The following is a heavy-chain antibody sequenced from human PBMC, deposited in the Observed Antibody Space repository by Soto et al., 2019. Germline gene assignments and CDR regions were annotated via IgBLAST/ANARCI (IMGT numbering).Heavy chain of an antibody. CDR2: IYHSGST. J-gene: IGHJ4*02. CDR3: ARHGFGVVTAFDY. CDR1: GGSISSGGYS. V-gene: IGHV4-30-2*01. D-gene: IGHD2-21*02. Sequence: PSETLSLTCAVSGGSISSGGYSWSWIRQPPGKGLEWIGYIYHSGSTYYNPSLKSRVTISVDRSKNQFSLKLSSVTAADTAVYYCARHGFGVVTAFDYWGQGTLVTVSS.